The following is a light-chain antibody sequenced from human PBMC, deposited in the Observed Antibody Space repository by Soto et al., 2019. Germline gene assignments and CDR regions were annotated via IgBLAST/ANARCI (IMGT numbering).Light chain of an antibody. V-gene: IGKV3-20*01. Sequence: EIVLTQSPGSLSLSPGERATLSCRASQSVDSSFFAWYQQKPGQAPRLLIYGASNRATGIPDRFSGRGSGTDFTLTITGLEPEDFAVYYCQQYLSSVTFGQGTKVEIK. CDR3: QQYLSSVT. J-gene: IGKJ1*01. CDR2: GAS. CDR1: QSVDSSF.